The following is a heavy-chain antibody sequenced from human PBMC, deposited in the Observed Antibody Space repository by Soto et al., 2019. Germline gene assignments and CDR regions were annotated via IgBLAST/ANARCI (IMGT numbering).Heavy chain of an antibody. J-gene: IGHJ1*01. CDR3: ARSGFYGH. Sequence: QVQLVQSGSEIKKPGASVKVSCKAFGYTFTSYGIGWVRQAPGQGLEWMGWISAYNDNTNYAQKFQGRVTMTTETSSSTAYMELRSLKSDDTAVYYCARSGFYGHWGQGTLVTVSS. CDR2: ISAYNDNT. CDR1: GYTFTSYG. V-gene: IGHV1-18*01. D-gene: IGHD3-22*01.